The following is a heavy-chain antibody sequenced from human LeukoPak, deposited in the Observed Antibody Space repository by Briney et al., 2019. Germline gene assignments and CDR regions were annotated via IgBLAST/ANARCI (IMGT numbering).Heavy chain of an antibody. D-gene: IGHD3-10*01. CDR2: IYHSGST. CDR1: GGSISSGGYS. V-gene: IGHV4-30-2*01. CDR3: ARDGAGVGYFDY. J-gene: IGHJ4*02. Sequence: SETLSLTCAVSGGSISSGGYSWSWIRQPPGKGLEWVGYIYHSGSTYYNPSLKSRVTISVDRSKNQFSLKLSSVTAADTAVYYCARDGAGVGYFDYWGQGTLVTVPS.